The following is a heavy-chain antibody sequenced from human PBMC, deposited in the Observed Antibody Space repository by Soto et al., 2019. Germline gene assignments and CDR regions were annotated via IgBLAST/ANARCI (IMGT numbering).Heavy chain of an antibody. CDR3: ASRHSEEDSIN. Sequence: PSETLSLTCTVSCDSIRNYYWSWMRQTPGKGLVWIGHVHHSGITASNSSLKSRVTISLDMSRNQFSLELKSVTAADTAVYYCASRHSEEDSINWGQGTLVTVSS. CDR1: CDSIRNYY. J-gene: IGHJ4*02. CDR2: VHHSGIT. D-gene: IGHD2-15*01. V-gene: IGHV4-59*01.